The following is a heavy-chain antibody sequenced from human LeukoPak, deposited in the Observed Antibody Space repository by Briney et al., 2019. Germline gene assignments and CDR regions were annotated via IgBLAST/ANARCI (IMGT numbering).Heavy chain of an antibody. D-gene: IGHD2-21*02. V-gene: IGHV3-30*04. J-gene: IGHJ4*02. CDR2: IFYDGTIY. CDR3: AKGIVVVTAIDFDY. Sequence: AGRSLRLSCTASGFTFDNFAMHWVRQAPGKGLEWVAVIFYDGTIYYYADSVKGRFTISRDNSKNTLYLQMNSLRAEDTAVYYCAKGIVVVTAIDFDYWGQGTLVTVSS. CDR1: GFTFDNFA.